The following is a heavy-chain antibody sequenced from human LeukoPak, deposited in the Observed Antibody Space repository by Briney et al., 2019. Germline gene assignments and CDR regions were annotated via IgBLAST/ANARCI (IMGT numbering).Heavy chain of an antibody. CDR1: GGSFSGYY. V-gene: IGHV4-34*01. CDR3: AEQPISVGYSSSWYDY. J-gene: IGHJ4*02. CDR2: INHSGST. D-gene: IGHD6-13*01. Sequence: SETLSLTCAVYGGSFSGYYWSWIRQPPGKGLEWIGEINHSGSTHYNPSLKSRVTISADTSKNQFSLKVSSVTAADTAVYYCAEQPISVGYSSSWYDYWGQGTLVTVSS.